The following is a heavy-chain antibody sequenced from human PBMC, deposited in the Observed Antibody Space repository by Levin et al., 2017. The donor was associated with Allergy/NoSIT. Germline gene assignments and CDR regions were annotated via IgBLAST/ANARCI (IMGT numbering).Heavy chain of an antibody. CDR3: ARGLWLGQLLGSSGFDF. CDR2: IYSGST. CDR1: GGSISTYC. J-gene: IGHJ4*02. V-gene: IGHV4-59*01. D-gene: IGHD3-10*01. Sequence: SETLSLTCTVSGGSISTYCWSWIRQPPGRGLEWIGYIYSGSTNYNPSLKSRVTISVDTSKNQFSLKLTSVTAADTAVYYCARGLWLGQLLGSSGFDFWGQGALVTVSS.